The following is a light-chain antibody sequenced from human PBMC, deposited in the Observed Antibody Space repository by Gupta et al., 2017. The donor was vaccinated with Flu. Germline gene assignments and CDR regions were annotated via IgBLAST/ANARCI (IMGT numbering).Light chain of an antibody. CDR1: SSDIGAYKY. CDR3: SSHTVSDTVV. CDR2: EVT. Sequence: QSALTQPPSASGSPGQSITISCTGTSSDIGAYKYVSWHQQHAGKAPKLIIYEVTKRPSGVPDRFSGSKSGNTASLTVSGPQAEDEGDYYCSSHTVSDTVVFGTETAVTVL. V-gene: IGLV2-8*01. J-gene: IGLJ1*01.